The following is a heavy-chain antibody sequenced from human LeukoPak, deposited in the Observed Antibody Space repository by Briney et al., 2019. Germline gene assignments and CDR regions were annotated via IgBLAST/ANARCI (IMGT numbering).Heavy chain of an antibody. CDR3: AREGYYGSGSPPSLYSDY. V-gene: IGHV3-48*01. D-gene: IGHD3-10*01. CDR2: ISSSSNVI. CDR1: GFTFSSFS. Sequence: PGGSLRLSCAASGFTFSSFSMNWVRQAPGKGLEWISYISSSSNVIYHEDSVKGRFTISRDNSRSTLYLQMNSLRPEDTAIYYCAREGYYGSGSPPSLYSDYWGQGTLVTVSS. J-gene: IGHJ4*02.